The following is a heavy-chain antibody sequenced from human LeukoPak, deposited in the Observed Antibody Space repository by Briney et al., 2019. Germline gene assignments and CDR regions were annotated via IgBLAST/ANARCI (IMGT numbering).Heavy chain of an antibody. D-gene: IGHD5-12*01. CDR1: GFTFSTFW. J-gene: IGHJ4*02. Sequence: GGSLRLSCAASGFTFSTFWMTWVRQAPGKGLEWVAIIKEDGSEKKYVDSVKGRFTISRDNVKNSLYLQMNSLRAEDTAVYYCARRGYSYYFDYWGQGTRVAVSS. CDR2: IKEDGSEK. V-gene: IGHV3-7*01. CDR3: ARRGYSYYFDY.